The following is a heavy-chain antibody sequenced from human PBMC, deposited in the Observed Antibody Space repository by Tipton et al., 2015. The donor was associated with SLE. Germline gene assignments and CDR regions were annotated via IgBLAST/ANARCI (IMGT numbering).Heavy chain of an antibody. CDR1: GGSIDDYY. D-gene: IGHD1-14*01. CDR2: IDHSGNT. V-gene: IGHV4-59*12. Sequence: GLVKPSETLSLTCSISGGSIDDYYWSWIRQSPGKGLEWIGYIDHSGNTVYNPSLQSRLTTSVDTSKNQFSLTLHSVTAADTAVYYCAREKLRYHFDYWGQGTLVTVSS. J-gene: IGHJ4*02. CDR3: AREKLRYHFDY.